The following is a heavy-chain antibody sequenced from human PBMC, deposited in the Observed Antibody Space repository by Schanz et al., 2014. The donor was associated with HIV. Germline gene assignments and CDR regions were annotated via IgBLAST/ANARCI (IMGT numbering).Heavy chain of an antibody. J-gene: IGHJ6*02. CDR3: ASTIYPYSSSSDYYYGMDV. CDR2: TWYDGSNK. D-gene: IGHD6-6*01. V-gene: IGHV3-33*01. Sequence: QVQLVESGGGVVQPGTSLRLSCAASGFSFSIFGMHWVRQAPGKGPEWVACTWYDGSNKYYADSVKGRFSISRDNSKNTLYLQMNSLRAEDTAVYYCASTIYPYSSSSDYYYGMDVWGQGTTVSVSS. CDR1: GFSFSIFG.